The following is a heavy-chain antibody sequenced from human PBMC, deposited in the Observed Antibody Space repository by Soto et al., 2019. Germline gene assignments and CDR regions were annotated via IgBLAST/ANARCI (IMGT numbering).Heavy chain of an antibody. CDR2: IIPLFGST. D-gene: IGHD3-10*01. J-gene: IGHJ5*02. Sequence: QVQLLQSGAEVKKPGSSVKVSCKASRGTFRSYAISWVRQAPGQGLEWMGGIIPLFGSTNYAQKFQGRVTTAADESTSTAYLELSSLRSEDTAIYSRARVTYYASGTYNWFEHWGQGNLVTVSS. CDR1: RGTFRSYA. V-gene: IGHV1-69*01. CDR3: ARVTYYASGTYNWFEH.